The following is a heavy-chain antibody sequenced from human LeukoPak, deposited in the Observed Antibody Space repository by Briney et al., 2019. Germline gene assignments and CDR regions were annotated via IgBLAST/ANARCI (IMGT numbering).Heavy chain of an antibody. CDR2: ISGSGGST. J-gene: IGHJ4*02. V-gene: IGHV3-23*01. Sequence: GGSLRLSCAASGFTFSSHVMSWVRQAPGKGLEWVSGISGSGGSTYYADSVKGRFTISRDNSKNTLYLQMNSLRAEDTAVYYCAKDGVDTAMPTNGWGQGTLVTVSS. D-gene: IGHD5-18*01. CDR3: AKDGVDTAMPTNG. CDR1: GFTFSSHV.